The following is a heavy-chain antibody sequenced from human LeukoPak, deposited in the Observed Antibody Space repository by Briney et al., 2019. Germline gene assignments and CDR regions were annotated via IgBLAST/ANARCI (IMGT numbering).Heavy chain of an antibody. CDR1: GFTVSSNY. V-gene: IGHV3-53*05. CDR2: IYSGGST. J-gene: IGHJ6*02. CDR3: ARDFFDWLLSYYFYTLDV. D-gene: IGHD3-9*01. Sequence: GGSLRLSCAASGFTVSSNYMSWVRQAPGKGLEWVSVIYSGGSTYYADSVKGRFTISRDNSKNTLYLQMNSLRAEDTAVYYCARDFFDWLLSYYFYTLDVWGQGTTVTVSS.